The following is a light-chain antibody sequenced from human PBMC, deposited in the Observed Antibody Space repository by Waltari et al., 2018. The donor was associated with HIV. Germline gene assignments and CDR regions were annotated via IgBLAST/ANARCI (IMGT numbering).Light chain of an antibody. CDR1: SSNIGGNA. J-gene: IGLJ2*01. CDR2: TYN. V-gene: IGLV1-44*01. CDR3: AAWDDSLNGVL. Sequence: QSVLTPPPSASGTPGQRVTITCSGSSSNIGGNAVNWYQQLPGTAPKLLIYTYNERPSGVPDRFSGSKSGTSASLAISGLQSEDEADYYCAAWDDSLNGVLFGGGTKLTVL.